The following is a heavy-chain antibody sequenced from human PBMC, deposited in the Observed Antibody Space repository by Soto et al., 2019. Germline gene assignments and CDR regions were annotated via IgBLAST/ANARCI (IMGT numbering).Heavy chain of an antibody. D-gene: IGHD6-13*01. CDR3: ARRRGRPQLVKRYYNGMDV. Sequence: QVQLQQCGAGLLKPSETLSLTCAVYGGSFSGYYWSWIRQSPGKGLEWIGEINHSGSTNYNPSLKSRVPISVDTSKNQFSLKLNSVSSADTAVYFCARRRGRPQLVKRYYNGMDVWGQGTTVTVSS. V-gene: IGHV4-34*01. CDR2: INHSGST. CDR1: GGSFSGYY. J-gene: IGHJ6*02.